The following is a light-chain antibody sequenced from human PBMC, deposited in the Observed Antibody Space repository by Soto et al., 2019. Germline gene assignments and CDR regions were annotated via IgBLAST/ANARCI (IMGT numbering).Light chain of an antibody. CDR1: QSVSSN. CDR3: QQYNKWPLYT. V-gene: IGKV3-15*01. Sequence: EIVMTQSPATLSVSPGERATLSCRASQSVSSNLAWYQQKPGQAPRLLIYDASTRATGIPVRFSGSGYGTEFTLIISRLQSEDFTLCYCQQYNKWPLYTFVQVNKLEIK. J-gene: IGKJ2*01. CDR2: DAS.